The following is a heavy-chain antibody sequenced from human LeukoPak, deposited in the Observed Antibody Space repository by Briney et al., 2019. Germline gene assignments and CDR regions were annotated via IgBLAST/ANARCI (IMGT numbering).Heavy chain of an antibody. CDR2: INPNSGGT. CDR1: GYTFTGYY. Sequence: ASVKVSCKASGYTFTGYYMHWVRQAPRQGLEWMGWINPNSGGTNYAQKFQGRVTMTRDTSISTAYMELSRLRSDDTAVYYCARDSRYFDWLLPPKNWFDPWGQGTLVTVSS. J-gene: IGHJ5*02. CDR3: ARDSRYFDWLLPPKNWFDP. V-gene: IGHV1-2*02. D-gene: IGHD3-9*01.